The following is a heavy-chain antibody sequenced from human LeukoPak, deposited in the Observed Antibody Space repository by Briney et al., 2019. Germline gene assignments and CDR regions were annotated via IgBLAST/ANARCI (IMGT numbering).Heavy chain of an antibody. J-gene: IGHJ4*02. CDR2: ISYDGRKT. Sequence: GSLRLSCAASGFTFGSYAMHWVRQAPGKGLEWVAIISYDGRKTYHADSLKGRFTISRDNSKNTLFLQMDSLRADDTALYYCAKDRGVEIDRPYYFHTWGQGILVTVSS. CDR3: AKDRGVEIDRPYYFHT. CDR1: GFTFGSYA. V-gene: IGHV3-30*18. D-gene: IGHD3-10*01.